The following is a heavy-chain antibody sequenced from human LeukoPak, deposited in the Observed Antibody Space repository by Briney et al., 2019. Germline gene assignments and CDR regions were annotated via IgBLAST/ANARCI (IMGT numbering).Heavy chain of an antibody. J-gene: IGHJ4*02. D-gene: IGHD3-22*01. V-gene: IGHV3-49*04. CDR1: GFTFGDYA. CDR3: TRGDSYYYDSSGYFDY. CDR2: IRSKAYGGTT. Sequence: GGSLRLSCTASGFTFGDYAMSWVRQAPGKGLEWVGFIRSKAYGGTTEYAASVKGRFTISRDDSKSIAYLQMNSLKTGDTAVYYCTRGDSYYYDSSGYFDYWGQGTLVTVSS.